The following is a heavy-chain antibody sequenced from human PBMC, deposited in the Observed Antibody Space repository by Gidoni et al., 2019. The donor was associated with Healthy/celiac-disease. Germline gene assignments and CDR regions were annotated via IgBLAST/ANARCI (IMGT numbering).Heavy chain of an antibody. CDR2: ISYDGSNK. Sequence: QVQLVESGGGVVQPGRSLSLSWAASGFTFSSYAMHWVRQAPGKGLEWVAVISYDGSNKYYADSVKGRFTISRDNSKNTLYLQMNSLRAEDTAVYYCAREHKANDYWGQGTLVTVSS. CDR3: AREHKANDY. V-gene: IGHV3-30-3*01. J-gene: IGHJ4*02. CDR1: GFTFSSYA.